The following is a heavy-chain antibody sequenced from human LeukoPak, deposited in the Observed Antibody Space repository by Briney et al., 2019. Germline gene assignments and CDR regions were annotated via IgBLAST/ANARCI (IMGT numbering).Heavy chain of an antibody. CDR1: VYTFTGYY. Sequence: ASVTVSCKPSVYTFTGYYMHWVRQAPGHGLEWVGGIIPILVTANYAQKFQGRVTSTADESTSKAYMELSSLRSEDRAVYYCARLYGSGSYYMYYFDYWGQGTLVTVSS. J-gene: IGHJ4*02. CDR2: IIPILVTA. CDR3: ARLYGSGSYYMYYFDY. V-gene: IGHV1-69*13. D-gene: IGHD3-10*01.